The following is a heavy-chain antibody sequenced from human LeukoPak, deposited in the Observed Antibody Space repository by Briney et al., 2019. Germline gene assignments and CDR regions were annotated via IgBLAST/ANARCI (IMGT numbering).Heavy chain of an antibody. CDR3: ARAWSYYDILTGHSSYYYYGMDV. Sequence: GGSLRLSCPDSGFTFSSHWMHWVRQAPGKGLVWVSRIISDGSNTIYADSVKGRFTISRDNAKNTLSLQMNSLRAEDTAVYYCARAWSYYDILTGHSSYYYYGMDVWGQGTTVTVSS. J-gene: IGHJ6*02. D-gene: IGHD3-9*01. CDR1: GFTFSSHW. V-gene: IGHV3-74*01. CDR2: IISDGSNT.